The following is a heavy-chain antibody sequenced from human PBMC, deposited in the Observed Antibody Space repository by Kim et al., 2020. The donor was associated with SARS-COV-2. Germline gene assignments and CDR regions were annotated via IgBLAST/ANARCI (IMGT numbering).Heavy chain of an antibody. CDR1: GGSFSGYY. Sequence: SETLSLTCAVYGGSFSGYYWSWIRQPPGKGLEWIGEINHSGSTNYNPSLKSRVTISVDTSKNQFSLKLSSVTAADTAVYYCARGKGDYWGQGTLVTVSS. CDR3: ARGKGDY. V-gene: IGHV4-34*01. J-gene: IGHJ4*02. CDR2: INHSGST.